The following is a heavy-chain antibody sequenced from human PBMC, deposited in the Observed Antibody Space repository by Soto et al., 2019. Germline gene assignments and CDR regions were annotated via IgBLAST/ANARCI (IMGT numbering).Heavy chain of an antibody. D-gene: IGHD3-16*01. CDR1: GGTFSSSA. CDR2: IIPIFGTA. J-gene: IGHJ4*02. CDR3: ARDNYGDYDH. Sequence: VEASCRASGGTFSSSAIPLERQTPGQGLEWMGGIIPIFGTAKYAQKFQGRVTITADESTSTAYMELSSLRSEDTAVYYCARDNYGDYDHWGQGPLVTVSS. V-gene: IGHV1-69*13.